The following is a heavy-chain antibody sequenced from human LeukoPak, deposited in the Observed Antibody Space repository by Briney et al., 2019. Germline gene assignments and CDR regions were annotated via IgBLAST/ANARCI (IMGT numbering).Heavy chain of an antibody. CDR3: AREGYASGTRYGMDV. CDR1: GFTVTNNY. CDR2: IYAGGTT. J-gene: IGHJ6*02. Sequence: GGSLRLSCAASGFTVTNNYMSWVHQAPGKGLEWVSVIYAGGTTSYADSVKGRFTISRDSSKNTLYLQMNSLRAEDTAVYYCAREGYASGTRYGMDVWGQGTTVTVSS. D-gene: IGHD3-10*01. V-gene: IGHV3-66*01.